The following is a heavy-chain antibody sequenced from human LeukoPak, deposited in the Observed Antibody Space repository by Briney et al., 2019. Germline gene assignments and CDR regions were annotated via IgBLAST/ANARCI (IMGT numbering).Heavy chain of an antibody. J-gene: IGHJ4*02. V-gene: IGHV4-31*03. Sequence: SETLSLTCTVSGGSISSGGYYWSWIRQHPGMGLEWFGYIYYSGSTYYNPSLKSRVTISVDTTKNQFSLKLSSVTAADTAVYYCARDRQRYCSSTSCYTGLDYWGQGTLVAVS. CDR3: ARDRQRYCSSTSCYTGLDY. CDR2: IYYSGST. CDR1: GGSISSGGYY. D-gene: IGHD2-2*02.